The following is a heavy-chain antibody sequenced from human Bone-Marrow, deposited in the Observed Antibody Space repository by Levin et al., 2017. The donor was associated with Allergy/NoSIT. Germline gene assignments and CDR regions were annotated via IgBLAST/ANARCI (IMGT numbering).Heavy chain of an antibody. CDR1: GFTFSSYG. CDR3: AKELLWFGELSAPGCDL. V-gene: IGHV3-30*18. CDR2: ISYDGSNK. D-gene: IGHD3-10*01. Sequence: GGSLRLSCAASGFTFSSYGMHWVRQAPGKGLEWVAVISYDGSNKYYADSVKGRFTISRDNSKNTLYLQMNSLRAEDTAVYYCAKELLWFGELSAPGCDLWGRGTLVTVSS. J-gene: IGHJ2*01.